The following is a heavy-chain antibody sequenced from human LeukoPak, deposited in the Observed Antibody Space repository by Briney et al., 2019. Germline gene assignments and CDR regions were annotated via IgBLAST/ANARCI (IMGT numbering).Heavy chain of an antibody. V-gene: IGHV3-73*01. CDR2: IRSKANSYAT. D-gene: IGHD5/OR15-5a*01. Sequence: GGSLRLSCAASGFTFSGSAIHWVRQASGKGLEWVGRIRSKANSYATAYAASVTGRFTISRDDSKNTAYLQMNSLKTEDTAVYYCARHGPLYEYFYYNMDVWGQGTTVTVSS. J-gene: IGHJ6*02. CDR1: GFTFSGSA. CDR3: ARHGPLYEYFYYNMDV.